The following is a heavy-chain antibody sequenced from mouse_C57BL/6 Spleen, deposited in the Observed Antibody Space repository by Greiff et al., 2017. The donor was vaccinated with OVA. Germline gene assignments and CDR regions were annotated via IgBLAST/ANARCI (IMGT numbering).Heavy chain of an antibody. Sequence: EVKVEESEGGLVQPGSSMKLSCTASGFTFSDYYMAWVRQVPEKGLEWVANINYDGSSTYYLDSLKSRFIISRDNAKNILYLQMSSLKSEDTATYYCARETPTTVVATDWYFDVWGTGTTVTVSS. D-gene: IGHD1-1*01. CDR3: ARETPTTVVATDWYFDV. J-gene: IGHJ1*03. CDR1: GFTFSDYY. V-gene: IGHV5-16*01. CDR2: INYDGSST.